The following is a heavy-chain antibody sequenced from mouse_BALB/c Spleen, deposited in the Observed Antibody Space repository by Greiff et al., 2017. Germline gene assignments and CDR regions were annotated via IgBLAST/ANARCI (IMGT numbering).Heavy chain of an antibody. V-gene: IGHV14-3*02. D-gene: IGHD4-1*01. CDR3: AHWDQAWFAY. J-gene: IGHJ3*01. Sequence: VQLQQSGAELVKPGASVKLSCTASGFNIKDTYMHWVKQRPEQGLEWIGRIDPANGNTKYDPKFQGKATITADTSSNTAYLQLSSLTSEDTAVYFCAHWDQAWFAYWGQGTLVTGSA. CDR2: IDPANGNT. CDR1: GFNIKDTY.